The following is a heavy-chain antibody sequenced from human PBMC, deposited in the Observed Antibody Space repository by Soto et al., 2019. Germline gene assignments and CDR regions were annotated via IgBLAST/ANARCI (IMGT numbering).Heavy chain of an antibody. V-gene: IGHV5-51*01. Sequence: GESLKISCKGSGYSFTSYWIGWVRQMPGKGLEWMGIIYPGDSDTRYSPSFQGQVTISADKSISTAYLQWSSLKASDTAMYYCARGDRDYYGSGSLWSGNAFHISGQGPMVTVSS. J-gene: IGHJ3*02. CDR2: IYPGDSDT. CDR3: ARGDRDYYGSGSLWSGNAFHI. D-gene: IGHD3-10*01. CDR1: GYSFTSYW.